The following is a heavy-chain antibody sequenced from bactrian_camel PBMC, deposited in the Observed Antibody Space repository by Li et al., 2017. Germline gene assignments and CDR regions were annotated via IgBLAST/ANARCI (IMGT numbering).Heavy chain of an antibody. CDR1: GSIYGDAC. CDR2: ADTDGHA. V-gene: IGHV3S53*01. CDR3: KTQYAPRPGTWVRSCLDDVNR. D-gene: IGHD3*01. Sequence: HVQLVESGGGSVQAGGSLRLSCGASGSIYGDACVGWLRQAPGKEREIVATADTDGHAGYGDFVEGRFTILRAKSENTMTLQMDSLKPDDTATYFCKTQYAPRPGTWVRSCLDDVNRWSQGTQVTVS. J-gene: IGHJ4*01.